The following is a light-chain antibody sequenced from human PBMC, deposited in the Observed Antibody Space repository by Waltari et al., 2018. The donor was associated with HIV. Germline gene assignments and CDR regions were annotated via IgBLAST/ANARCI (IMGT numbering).Light chain of an antibody. Sequence: DIQLTQSPSFLSASVGDIVTITCRASQGISSYLAWYQQKPGKAPKLLIYAASILQSGVPSRFSGSGYGTEFTLTLGSLQPEDFATYYCQQLDSYTQISFGGGTKVEIK. CDR1: QGISSY. CDR2: AAS. CDR3: QQLDSYTQIS. J-gene: IGKJ4*01. V-gene: IGKV1-9*01.